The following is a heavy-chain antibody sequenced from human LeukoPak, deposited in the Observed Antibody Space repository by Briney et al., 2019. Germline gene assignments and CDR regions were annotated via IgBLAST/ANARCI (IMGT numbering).Heavy chain of an antibody. CDR1: GFTVSSNY. CDR2: ISGSGGST. D-gene: IGHD5-18*01. J-gene: IGHJ4*02. CDR3: AKVGYSYGYGY. V-gene: IGHV3-23*01. Sequence: GGSLRLSCAASGFTVSSNYMSWVRQAPGKGLEWVSAISGSGGSTYYADSVKGRFTISRDNSKNTLYLQMNSLRAEDTAVYYCAKVGYSYGYGYWGQGTLVTVSS.